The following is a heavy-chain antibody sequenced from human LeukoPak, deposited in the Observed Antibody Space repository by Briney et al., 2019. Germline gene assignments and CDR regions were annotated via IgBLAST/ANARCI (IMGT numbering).Heavy chain of an antibody. D-gene: IGHD4-23*01. Sequence: SETLSLTCTVSGGSISSYYWSWIRQPPGKGLEWIGYIYYSGSTNYNPSLKSQVTISVDTSKNQFSLKLSSVTAADTAVYYCARDYGGNSDFDYWGQGTLVTVSS. CDR3: ARDYGGNSDFDY. V-gene: IGHV4-59*01. CDR1: GGSISSYY. J-gene: IGHJ4*02. CDR2: IYYSGST.